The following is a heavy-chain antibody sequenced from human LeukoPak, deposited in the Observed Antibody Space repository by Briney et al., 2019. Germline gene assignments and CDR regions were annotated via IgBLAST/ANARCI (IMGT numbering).Heavy chain of an antibody. CDR3: ARGEGGKYSSGWYWLS. V-gene: IGHV1-69*06. CDR1: GGTFSTYA. D-gene: IGHD6-19*01. Sequence: ASVKVSCKASGGTFSTYAINWVRQAPGQGPEWMGGIIPILDAANYAQKFQGRVTITADKSTSTAYMELSSLRSEDTAVYYCARGEGGKYSSGWYWLSWGQGTLVTVSS. J-gene: IGHJ4*02. CDR2: IIPILDAA.